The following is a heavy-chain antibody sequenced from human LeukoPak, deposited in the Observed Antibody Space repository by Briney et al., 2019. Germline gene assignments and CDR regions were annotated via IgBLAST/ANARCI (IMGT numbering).Heavy chain of an antibody. CDR1: GYTFTSYY. D-gene: IGHD6-6*01. V-gene: IGHV1-2*02. Sequence: ASVKVSCKASGYTFTSYYMHWVRQAPGQGLEWMGWINPNSGGTNYAQKFQGRVTMTRDTSISTAYMELSRLRSDDTAVYYCARERAYSSSSNYYYYGMDVWGQGTTVTVSS. CDR2: INPNSGGT. CDR3: ARERAYSSSSNYYYYGMDV. J-gene: IGHJ6*02.